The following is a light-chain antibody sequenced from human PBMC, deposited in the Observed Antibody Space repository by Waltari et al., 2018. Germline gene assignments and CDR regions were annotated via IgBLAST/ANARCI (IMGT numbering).Light chain of an antibody. CDR2: YTN. CDR1: RSKIGATV. CDR3: AAWDDNLSTWV. V-gene: IGLV1-36*01. Sequence: QSVLTPPPSGSALPRQGVTISCSGSRSKIGATVGQWYQQFSGGAPKLLIYYTNLLSSGISHRFSASKSGTSASLVITGVQSGDEAQYFCAAWDDNLSTWVFGGGTKLAVL. J-gene: IGLJ3*02.